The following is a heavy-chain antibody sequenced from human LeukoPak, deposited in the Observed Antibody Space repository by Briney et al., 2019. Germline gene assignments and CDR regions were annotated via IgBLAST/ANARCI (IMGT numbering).Heavy chain of an antibody. Sequence: SETLSLTCTVSGGSISSSNYYWGWIRQPPGKGLEWIGSIYYSGSTYYNPSLKSRVTISVDTSKNQFSLKLSSVTAADTAVYYCARRSAPYYDSSGYPPYYFDYWGQGTLVTVSS. D-gene: IGHD3-22*01. CDR3: ARRSAPYYDSSGYPPYYFDY. V-gene: IGHV4-39*01. CDR1: GGSISSSNYY. CDR2: IYYSGST. J-gene: IGHJ4*02.